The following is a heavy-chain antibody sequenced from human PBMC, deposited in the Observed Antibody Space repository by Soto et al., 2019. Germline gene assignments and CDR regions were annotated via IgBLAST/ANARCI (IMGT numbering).Heavy chain of an antibody. D-gene: IGHD3-16*02. V-gene: IGHV1-18*04. J-gene: IGHJ6*02. CDR2: ISAYNGNT. Sequence: QVQLVQSGAEVKKPGASVKVSCKASGYTFTSYGISWVRQAPGQGLEWMGWISAYNGNTNYAQKLQGRVTMTTDTSTSTAYRELRSLRSDDTAVYYCARDPGDYVWGSYRYTGITSRSMDVWGQGTTVTVSS. CDR1: GYTFTSYG. CDR3: ARDPGDYVWGSYRYTGITSRSMDV.